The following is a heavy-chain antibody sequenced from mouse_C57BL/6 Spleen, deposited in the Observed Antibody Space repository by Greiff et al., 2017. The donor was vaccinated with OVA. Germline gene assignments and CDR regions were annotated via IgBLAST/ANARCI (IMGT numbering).Heavy chain of an antibody. Sequence: EVQGVESGGGLVKPGGSLKLSCAASGFTFSSYAMSWVRQTPEKRLEWVATISDGGSYTYYPDNVKGRFTISRDNAKNNLYLQMSHLKSEDTAMYYCARSERYYFDYWGQGTTLTVSS. CDR2: ISDGGSYT. J-gene: IGHJ2*01. CDR1: GFTFSSYA. V-gene: IGHV5-4*01. CDR3: ARSERYYFDY.